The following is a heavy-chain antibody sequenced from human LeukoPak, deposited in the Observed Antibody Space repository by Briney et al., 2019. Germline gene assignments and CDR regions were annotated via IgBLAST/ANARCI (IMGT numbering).Heavy chain of an antibody. Sequence: PGGSLRLSCAASGFAFSSYWMSWVRQAPGKGLEWVANIKQDGSEKYYVDSVKGRFTISRDNAKNSLYLQMNSLRAEDTAVYYCAPTYYYDSSGYIDYWGRGTLVTVSS. V-gene: IGHV3-7*01. J-gene: IGHJ4*02. CDR1: GFAFSSYW. D-gene: IGHD3-22*01. CDR2: IKQDGSEK. CDR3: APTYYYDSSGYIDY.